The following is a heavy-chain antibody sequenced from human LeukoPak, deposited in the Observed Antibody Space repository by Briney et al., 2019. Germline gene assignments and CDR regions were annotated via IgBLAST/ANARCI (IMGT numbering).Heavy chain of an antibody. V-gene: IGHV1-69*05. CDR3: ARDEYYYYDSSGYLVY. CDR2: IIPIFGTA. J-gene: IGHJ4*02. D-gene: IGHD3-22*01. Sequence: SVNVSCKASGGTFSSYAISWVRQAPGQGLEWMGGIIPIFGTANYAQKFQGRVTMTRDTSTSTVYMELSSLRSEDTAVYYCARDEYYYYDSSGYLVYWGQGTLVTVSS. CDR1: GGTFSSYA.